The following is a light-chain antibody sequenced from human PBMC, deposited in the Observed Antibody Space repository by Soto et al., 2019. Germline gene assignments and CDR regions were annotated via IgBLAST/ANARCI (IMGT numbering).Light chain of an antibody. CDR3: QQYGSSVWT. CDR1: QSVSTSY. CDR2: AAS. V-gene: IGKV3-20*01. Sequence: EIVLTQSPGTLSLSPGERATLSCRASQSVSTSYLAWYQQKPGQAPRLLIYAASSRATGIPDRFSGSGSGTDFTLTITRLEPEDFAVYYCQQYGSSVWTF. J-gene: IGKJ1*01.